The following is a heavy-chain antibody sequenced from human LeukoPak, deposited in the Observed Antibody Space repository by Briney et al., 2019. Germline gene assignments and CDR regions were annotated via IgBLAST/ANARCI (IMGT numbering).Heavy chain of an antibody. CDR3: ARDRKWLRLRGWFDP. V-gene: IGHV7-4-1*02. CDR1: GYTFTSYA. J-gene: IGHJ5*02. Sequence: ASVNVSCKASGYTFTSYAMNWVRQAPGQGLEWMGWINTNTGNPTYAQGFTGRFVFSLDTSVSTAYLQISSLKAEDTAVYYCARDRKWLRLRGWFDPWGQGTLVTVSS. CDR2: INTNTGNP. D-gene: IGHD5-12*01.